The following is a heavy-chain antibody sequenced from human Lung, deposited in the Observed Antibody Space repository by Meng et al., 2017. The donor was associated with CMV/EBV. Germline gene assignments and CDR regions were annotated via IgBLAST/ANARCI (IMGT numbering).Heavy chain of an antibody. CDR3: AKVKVTAAPLDSFDI. D-gene: IGHD2-2*01. CDR1: GFTFSSFSSYA. Sequence: GESXKISCAALGFTFSSFSSYAMHWVRQAPGKGLEWVASIPYDRSNKYYTDSVKGRFTISRDNSKNALYLHMDSLRTEDTAVYYCAKVKVTAAPLDSFDIWGQGTMVTVSS. J-gene: IGHJ3*02. CDR2: IPYDRSNK. V-gene: IGHV3-30*02.